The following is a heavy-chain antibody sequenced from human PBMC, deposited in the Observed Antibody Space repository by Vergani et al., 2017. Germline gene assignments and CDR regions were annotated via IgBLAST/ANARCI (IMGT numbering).Heavy chain of an antibody. J-gene: IGHJ4*02. CDR1: GFTFSSYA. D-gene: IGHD1-20*01. Sequence: EVQLLESGGGLVQPGGSLRLSCAASGFTFSSYAMSWVRQAPGKGLEWVSYISSSGSTIYYADSVKGRFTISRDNAKNSLYLQMNSLRAEDTAVYYCARAHYNWAFDYWGQGTLVTVSS. V-gene: IGHV3-48*03. CDR3: ARAHYNWAFDY. CDR2: ISSSGSTI.